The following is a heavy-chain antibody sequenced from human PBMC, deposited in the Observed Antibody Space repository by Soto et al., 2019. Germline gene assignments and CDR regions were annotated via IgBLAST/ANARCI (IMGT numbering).Heavy chain of an antibody. D-gene: IGHD6-19*01. Sequence: SETLSLTCTVSGGSISSGGYYWNWIRQHPGKGLEWIGYTYYSGNPYYNPSLNSRVTISSDTSKNQFSLKLSSVTAADTAVYYCARLSSSGWPIDYLGQGALVTVSS. CDR1: GGSISSGGYY. J-gene: IGHJ4*02. CDR2: TYYSGNP. V-gene: IGHV4-31*03. CDR3: ARLSSSGWPIDY.